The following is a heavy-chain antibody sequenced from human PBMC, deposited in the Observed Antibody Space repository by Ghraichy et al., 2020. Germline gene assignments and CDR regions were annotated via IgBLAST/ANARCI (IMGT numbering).Heavy chain of an antibody. Sequence: SETLSLTCTVSGDSMSSSTYYWGWLRQPPGKGLEWIGSIYYSGSTTYNPSLKSRVTLFIDTSKKKFSLEVTSVTAADTAVYYCARNFSQGYFDSWGQGLLVTVSS. CDR1: GDSMSSSTYY. D-gene: IGHD1-7*01. CDR2: IYYSGST. V-gene: IGHV4-39*01. CDR3: ARNFSQGYFDS. J-gene: IGHJ4*02.